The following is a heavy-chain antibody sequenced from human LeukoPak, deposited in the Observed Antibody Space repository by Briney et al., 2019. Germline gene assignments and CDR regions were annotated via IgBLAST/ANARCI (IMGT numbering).Heavy chain of an antibody. CDR1: GFTFSNYG. CDR3: AKEVGYGSPYFDY. J-gene: IGHJ4*02. V-gene: IGHV3-30*18. Sequence: GRSLRLSCAASGFTFSNYGMHWVRQAPGKGLEWVALISFDESSEYYADSVKGRFSISRDNSKNTLYLQMNNARVDDTAVYYCAKEVGYGSPYFDYWGQGTLVTVSS. CDR2: ISFDESSE. D-gene: IGHD5-12*01.